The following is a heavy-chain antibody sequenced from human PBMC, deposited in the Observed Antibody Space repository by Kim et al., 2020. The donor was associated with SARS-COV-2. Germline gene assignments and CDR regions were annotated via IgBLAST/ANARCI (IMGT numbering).Heavy chain of an antibody. J-gene: IGHJ5*02. CDR1: GGSISSDS. Sequence: SETLSLTCTVSGGSISSDSWSWIRQPPGKGLEWIGYIYYSGSTNYNPSLKSRVTISIDTSQNQFSLKLSSVTAADTAVYYCARRGSGSYSFWFDPWGHGILVTVSS. V-gene: IGHV4-59*08. CDR2: IYYSGST. D-gene: IGHD3-10*01. CDR3: ARRGSGSYSFWFDP.